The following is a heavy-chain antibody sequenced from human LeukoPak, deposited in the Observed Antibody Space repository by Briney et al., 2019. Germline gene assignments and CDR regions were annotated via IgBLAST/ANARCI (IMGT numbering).Heavy chain of an antibody. CDR3: ANEMATTRGYFDY. J-gene: IGHJ4*02. Sequence: GGSLRLSCAASGFTFDDYAMHWVRQAPGKGLEWVSGISWNSGSIGYADSVKGRFTISRDNAKNSLYLQMNSLRAEDMALYYCANEMATTRGYFDYWGQGTLVTVSS. CDR2: ISWNSGSI. CDR1: GFTFDDYA. D-gene: IGHD5-24*01. V-gene: IGHV3-9*03.